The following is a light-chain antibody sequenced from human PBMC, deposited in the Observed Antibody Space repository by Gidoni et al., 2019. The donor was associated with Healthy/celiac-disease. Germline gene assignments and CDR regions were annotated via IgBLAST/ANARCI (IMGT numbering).Light chain of an antibody. CDR1: QSVSSY. J-gene: IGKJ4*01. V-gene: IGKV3-11*01. CDR2: DAS. CDR3: QQRSNWSLT. Sequence: IVLTQSPATLSLSPGKRATLSCRASQSVSSYLAWYQQKPGQAHRLLIYDASNRATGIPARFSGSGSGTDFTLTISSLEPEDFAVYYCQQRSNWSLTFGGGTKVEIK.